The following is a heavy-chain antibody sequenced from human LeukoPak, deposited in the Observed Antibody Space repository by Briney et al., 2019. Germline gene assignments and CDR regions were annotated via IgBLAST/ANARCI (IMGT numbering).Heavy chain of an antibody. V-gene: IGHV4-34*01. J-gene: IGHJ4*02. CDR3: ARLNSGSYFFDY. Sequence: PSETLSLTCAVYGGSFSGYYWSWIRQPPGKGLEWIGEINHSGSTNYNPSLKSRVTISVDTSKNQFSLKLSSVTAADTAVYYCARLNSGSYFFDYWGQGTLVTVSS. D-gene: IGHD1-26*01. CDR2: INHSGST. CDR1: GGSFSGYY.